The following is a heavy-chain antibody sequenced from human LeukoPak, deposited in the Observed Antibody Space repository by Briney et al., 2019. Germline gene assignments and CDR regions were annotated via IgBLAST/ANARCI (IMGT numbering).Heavy chain of an antibody. V-gene: IGHV3-48*04. CDR1: GFSFSTYS. CDR2: IVGSSSTI. J-gene: IGHJ4*02. D-gene: IGHD1-1*01. CDR3: ATDSPETAAFDY. Sequence: GGSLRLSCAASGFSFSTYSMNWVRQAPGKGLEWVSYIVGSSSTIYYADSVMGRFTISRDNAKNSLYLQMDSLRAEDTAVYYCATDSPETAAFDYWGQGTLVTVSS.